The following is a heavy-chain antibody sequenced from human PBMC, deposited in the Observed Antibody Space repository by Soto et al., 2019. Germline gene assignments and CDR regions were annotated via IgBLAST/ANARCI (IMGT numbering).Heavy chain of an antibody. Sequence: QPGGSLRLSCAASGFTFSGSAMHWVRQASGKGLEWVGRIRSRANSYATSYAASVKGRFTISRDDSKNTAYLQMNSLKAEDTAVYYCTRRDHDFLTGPISFDPWGQATLVTVSS. D-gene: IGHD3-9*01. CDR2: IRSRANSYAT. V-gene: IGHV3-73*01. CDR1: GFTFSGSA. CDR3: TRRDHDFLTGPISFDP. J-gene: IGHJ5*02.